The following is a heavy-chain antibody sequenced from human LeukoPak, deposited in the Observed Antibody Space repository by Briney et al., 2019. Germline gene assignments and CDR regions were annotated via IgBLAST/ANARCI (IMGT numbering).Heavy chain of an antibody. CDR3: ARDKGGYSYGPFDP. CDR2: IIPIFGTA. Sequence: SVKVSCKASGYTFTSYDISWVRQAPGQGLEWMGRIIPIFGTANYAQKFQGRVTITTDESTSTAYMELSSLRSEDTAVYYCARDKGGYSYGPFDPWGQGTLVTVSS. V-gene: IGHV1-69*05. CDR1: GYTFTSYD. D-gene: IGHD5-18*01. J-gene: IGHJ5*02.